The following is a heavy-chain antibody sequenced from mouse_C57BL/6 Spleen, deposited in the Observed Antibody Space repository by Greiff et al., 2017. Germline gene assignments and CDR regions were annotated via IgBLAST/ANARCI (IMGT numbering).Heavy chain of an antibody. V-gene: IGHV1-82*01. CDR2: IYPGDGDT. CDR1: GYAFSSSW. Sequence: QVQLQQSGPELVKPGASVKISCKASGYAFSSSWMNWVKQRPGKGLEWIGRIYPGDGDTNYNGKFKGKATLTADKSSRTAYMQLSSLTSEDSAVYFCAKNDYDAGYYAMDYWGQGTSVTVSS. D-gene: IGHD2-4*01. CDR3: AKNDYDAGYYAMDY. J-gene: IGHJ4*01.